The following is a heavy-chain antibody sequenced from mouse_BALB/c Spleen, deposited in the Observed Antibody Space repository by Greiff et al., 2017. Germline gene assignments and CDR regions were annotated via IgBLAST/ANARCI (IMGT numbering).Heavy chain of an antibody. V-gene: IGHV1-14*01. CDR3: ARLGNYYAMDY. CDR1: GYTFTSYV. J-gene: IGHJ4*01. CDR2: INPYNDGT. Sequence: VQLKQSGPELVKPGASVKMSCKASGYTFTSYVMHWVKQKPGQGLEWIGYINPYNDGTKYNEKFKGKATLTSDKSSSTAYMELSSLTSEDSAVYYCARLGNYYAMDYWGQGTSVTVSS. D-gene: IGHD2-1*01.